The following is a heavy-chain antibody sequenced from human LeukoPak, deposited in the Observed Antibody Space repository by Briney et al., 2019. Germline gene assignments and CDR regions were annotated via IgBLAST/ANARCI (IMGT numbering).Heavy chain of an antibody. CDR3: AKDLAGSGSYSFDY. D-gene: IGHD1-26*01. V-gene: IGHV3-23*01. Sequence: RGGSLRLSCAASGFTFSNYAMNWGRQAPGRGLEWVSAISGSGGSTYYADSVKGRFTISRDNSKNTLYLQMNSLRAEDTAVYYCAKDLAGSGSYSFDYWGQGTLGTVSS. CDR2: ISGSGGST. J-gene: IGHJ4*02. CDR1: GFTFSNYA.